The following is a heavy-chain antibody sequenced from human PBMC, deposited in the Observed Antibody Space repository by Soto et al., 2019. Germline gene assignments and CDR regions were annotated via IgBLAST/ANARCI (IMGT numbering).Heavy chain of an antibody. CDR3: AKDLATHYASDY. D-gene: IGHD2-2*01. J-gene: IGHJ4*02. Sequence: QVQLVESGGAVVQPGRSLRLSCTASGFTFSSNAIHWVRQAPGKGLEWVAFISYDGVIKYYADSVKGRFTISRDNSKNTLYVQMNSLSAEDTAVYYCAKDLATHYASDYWGQGTLVTVSS. V-gene: IGHV3-30*18. CDR1: GFTFSSNA. CDR2: ISYDGVIK.